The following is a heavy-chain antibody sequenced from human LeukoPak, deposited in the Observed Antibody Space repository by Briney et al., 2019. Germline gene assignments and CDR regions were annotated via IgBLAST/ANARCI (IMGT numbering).Heavy chain of an antibody. D-gene: IGHD5-12*01. V-gene: IGHV3-23*01. J-gene: IGHJ4*02. CDR3: AKSKGSGYDWDY. CDR1: GFTFSSYV. CDR2: ISGSGGST. Sequence: PGGSLRLSCAASGFTFSSYVMSWVRQAPGKGLEWVSAISGSGGSTHYADSVKGRFTISRDNSKNTLYLQMNSLRAEDTAVYYCAKSKGSGYDWDYWGQGTLVTVSS.